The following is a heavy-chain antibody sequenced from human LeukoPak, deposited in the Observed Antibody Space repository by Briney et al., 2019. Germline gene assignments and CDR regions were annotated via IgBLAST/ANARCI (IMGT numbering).Heavy chain of an antibody. CDR3: ARGGG. D-gene: IGHD3-16*01. CDR1: GFTLSIYE. CDR2: ISSSGSPI. Sequence: GGSLRLSCAASGFTLSIYEINWVRQAPGKGLEWVSYISSSGSPIYYADSVKGRFTISRDNAKSSLYLQMNSLRVEDTAVYYCARGGGWGQGTLVTVSS. J-gene: IGHJ4*02. V-gene: IGHV3-48*03.